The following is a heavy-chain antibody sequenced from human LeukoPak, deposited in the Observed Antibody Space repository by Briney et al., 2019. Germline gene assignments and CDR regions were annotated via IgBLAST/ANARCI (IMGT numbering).Heavy chain of an antibody. J-gene: IGHJ6*02. CDR3: ARQLLWYGPDYGMDV. CDR2: IYHSGTT. Sequence: PSETLSLTCAVSGGSISSRNWWTWVRQPPGKGLEWIGEIYHSGTTNYNPSLKSRVTISVDKSKNQFSLKLSSVTAADTAVYYCARQLLWYGPDYGMDVWGQGTTVTVSS. V-gene: IGHV4-4*02. D-gene: IGHD3-10*01. CDR1: GGSISSRNW.